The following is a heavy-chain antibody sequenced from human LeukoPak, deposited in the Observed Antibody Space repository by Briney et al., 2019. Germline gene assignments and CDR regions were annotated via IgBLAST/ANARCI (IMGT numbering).Heavy chain of an antibody. V-gene: IGHV4-59*01. CDR3: ARDRMYYDSSGYYSFDYYYYYGMDV. Sequence: SETLSLTCTVSDGSISSYYWSWIRQPPGKGLEWIGYIYYSGSTNYNPSLKSRVTISVDTSKNQFSLKLSSVTAADTAVYYCARDRMYYDSSGYYSFDYYYYYGMDVWGQGTTVTVSS. CDR2: IYYSGST. J-gene: IGHJ6*02. D-gene: IGHD3-22*01. CDR1: DGSISSYY.